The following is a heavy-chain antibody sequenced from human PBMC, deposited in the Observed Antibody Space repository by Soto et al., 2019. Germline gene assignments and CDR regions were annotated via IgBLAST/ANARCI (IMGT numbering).Heavy chain of an antibody. J-gene: IGHJ4*02. CDR1: GFPFSIYS. CDR2: ITSVTNTI. V-gene: IGHV3-48*02. CDR3: ARSVEGHFDY. Sequence: ESGGGLVQPGGSLRLTCAASGFPFSIYSMNWVRQAPGKGLEWSSYITSVTNTIKYADSVKGRFTISRDNAKNLVYLQMNSLRDEDTAVYFCARSVEGHFDYWGQGTVVTVSS. D-gene: IGHD6-19*01.